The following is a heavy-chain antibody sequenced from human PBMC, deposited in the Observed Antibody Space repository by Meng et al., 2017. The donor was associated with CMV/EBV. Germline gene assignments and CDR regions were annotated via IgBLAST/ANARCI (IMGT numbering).Heavy chain of an antibody. CDR1: GFTVSSNY. D-gene: IGHD3-3*01. CDR2: IYSGGST. J-gene: IGHJ4*02. CDR3: ARGGVYYDFWSGYYYYFDY. Sequence: GGSLRLSCAASGFTVSSNYMSWVRQAPGKGLEWVSVIYSGGSTYYADSGKGRFTISRDNSKNTLYLQMNSLSAEDTAVYYCARGGVYYDFWSGYYYYFDYWDQGTLVTVSS. V-gene: IGHV3-66*02.